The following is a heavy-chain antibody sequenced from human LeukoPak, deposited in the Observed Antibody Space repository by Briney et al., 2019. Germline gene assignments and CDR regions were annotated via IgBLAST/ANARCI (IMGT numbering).Heavy chain of an antibody. CDR1: GGSISSYY. CDR3: ARMDYGSGSYFRYYFDY. J-gene: IGHJ4*02. Sequence: SETLSLTCTVSGGSISSYYWSWIRQPPGKGLEWIGYIYYSGSTNCNPSLKSRVTISVDTSKNQFSLKLSSVTAADTAVYYCARMDYGSGSYFRYYFDYWGQGTLVTVSS. D-gene: IGHD3-10*01. CDR2: IYYSGST. V-gene: IGHV4-59*01.